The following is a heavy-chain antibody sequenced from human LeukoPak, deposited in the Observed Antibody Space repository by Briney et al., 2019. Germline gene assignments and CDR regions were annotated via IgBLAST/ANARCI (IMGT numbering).Heavy chain of an antibody. V-gene: IGHV1-69*04. CDR3: AREDVWFDP. D-gene: IGHD3-16*01. CDR2: ITPFLGIA. J-gene: IGHJ5*02. Sequence: SVTVSCKASGDTFSSYAINWVRQAPGQGPEWMGRITPFLGIANYPQKFQGRVTITADESTTTAYMELSSLRSEDTAVYYCAREDVWFDPWGQGTLVTVSS. CDR1: GDTFSSYA.